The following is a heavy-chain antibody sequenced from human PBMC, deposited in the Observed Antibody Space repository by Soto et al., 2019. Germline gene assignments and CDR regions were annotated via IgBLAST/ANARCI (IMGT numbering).Heavy chain of an antibody. CDR2: INPSGGST. CDR1: GYTFTSYY. CDR3: ARKGVYGDYAWNWFDP. Sequence: GASVKVSCKASGYTFTSYYMHWVRQAPGQGLEWMGIINPSGGSTSYAQKFQGRVTMTRDTSTSTVYMELSSLRSEDTAVYYCARKGVYGDYAWNWFDPWGQGTLVTVSS. D-gene: IGHD4-17*01. J-gene: IGHJ5*02. V-gene: IGHV1-46*03.